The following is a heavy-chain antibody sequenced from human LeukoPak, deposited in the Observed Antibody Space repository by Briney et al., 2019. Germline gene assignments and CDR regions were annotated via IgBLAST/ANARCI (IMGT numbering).Heavy chain of an antibody. Sequence: SETLSLTCTVSGGSISSSSYYWGWIRQPPGKGLEWIGTIYYSGSTYYNPSLKSRVTISVDTSKNQFSLKLSSVTAADTAVYYCARNRDGYNLFDYWGQGTLVTVSS. D-gene: IGHD5-24*01. CDR1: GGSISSSSYY. J-gene: IGHJ4*02. V-gene: IGHV4-39*07. CDR2: IYYSGST. CDR3: ARNRDGYNLFDY.